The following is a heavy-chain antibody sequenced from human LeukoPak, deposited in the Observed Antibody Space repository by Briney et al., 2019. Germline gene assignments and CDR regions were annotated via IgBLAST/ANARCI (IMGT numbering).Heavy chain of an antibody. V-gene: IGHV4-34*01. D-gene: IGHD6-19*01. CDR2: INHSGST. J-gene: IGHJ2*01. Sequence: SETLSLTCTVSGGSISNYYWSWIRQPPGKGLEWIGEINHSGSTNYNPSLKSRVTISVDTSKNQFSLKLSSVTAADTAVYYCARIPGIAVAQRPFDLWGRGTLVTVSS. CDR3: ARIPGIAVAQRPFDL. CDR1: GGSISNYY.